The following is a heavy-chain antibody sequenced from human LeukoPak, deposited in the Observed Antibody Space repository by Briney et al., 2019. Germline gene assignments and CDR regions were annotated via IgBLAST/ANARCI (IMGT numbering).Heavy chain of an antibody. CDR2: ISPNSGGT. CDR1: GYTFIDYY. V-gene: IGHV1-2*02. Sequence: GASVKVSCKASGYTFIDYYMHWVRRAPGQGLEWIGWISPNSGGTKYVQKFQGRVTMTRDTSITTVYMELSGLSFDDTAVYYCARGGGRYSVDYWGQGTLVIVSS. CDR3: ARGGGRYSVDY. D-gene: IGHD1-26*01. J-gene: IGHJ4*02.